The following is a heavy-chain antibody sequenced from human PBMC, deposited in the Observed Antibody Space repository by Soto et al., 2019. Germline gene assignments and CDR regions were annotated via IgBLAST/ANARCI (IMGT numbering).Heavy chain of an antibody. CDR1: GFTFSSFG. Sequence: PGGSLRLSCAVSGFTFSSFGMNWVRQAPGKGLEWISYITSDSSTRHYADFVKGRFTISRDNAKSSLYLQMNSLRDEDTAVYFCARDPDGIIDFDYWGQGTQVTVSS. D-gene: IGHD3-10*01. CDR2: ITSDSSTR. J-gene: IGHJ4*02. CDR3: ARDPDGIIDFDY. V-gene: IGHV3-48*02.